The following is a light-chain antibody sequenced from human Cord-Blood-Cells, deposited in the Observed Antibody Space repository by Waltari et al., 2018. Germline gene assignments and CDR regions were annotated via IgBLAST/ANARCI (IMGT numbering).Light chain of an antibody. Sequence: EIVMTQSPATLSVSPGERATISCRASQSVSSTLAWYQHKPGQAPRLLIYGASTRATGIPARFSGSGSGTEFTLTISSLQSEDFAVYYCQQYNNWPPYTFGHGTKLEIK. CDR3: QQYNNWPPYT. J-gene: IGKJ2*01. V-gene: IGKV3-15*01. CDR2: GAS. CDR1: QSVSST.